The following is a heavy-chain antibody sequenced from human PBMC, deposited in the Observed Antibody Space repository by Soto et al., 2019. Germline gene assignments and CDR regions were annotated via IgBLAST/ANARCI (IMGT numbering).Heavy chain of an antibody. CDR3: ARDRRGTSFRWFDP. J-gene: IGHJ5*02. D-gene: IGHD3-3*01. V-gene: IGHV1-3*01. Sequence: VASVKVSCKASGYTFTTYAMHWVRQAPGHRLEWMGWINAGNGNTKYSQKFQGRVTMTTDTSTSTAYMELRSLRSDDTAVYYCARDRRGTSFRWFDPWGQGTLVTVSS. CDR1: GYTFTTYA. CDR2: INAGNGNT.